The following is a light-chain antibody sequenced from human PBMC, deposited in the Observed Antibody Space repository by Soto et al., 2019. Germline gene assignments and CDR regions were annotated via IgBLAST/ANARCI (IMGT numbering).Light chain of an antibody. V-gene: IGKV3-20*01. J-gene: IGKJ1*01. CDR3: QQYNSYSGT. CDR1: QSVNSNY. Sequence: EIVLTQSPGTLSLSPGERATLSCRASQSVNSNYLAWYQQKPGQAPRLLISDASNRATGIPARFSGSGSGTDFTLTISSLQPDDFATYYCQQYNSYSGTFGQGTKVDIK. CDR2: DAS.